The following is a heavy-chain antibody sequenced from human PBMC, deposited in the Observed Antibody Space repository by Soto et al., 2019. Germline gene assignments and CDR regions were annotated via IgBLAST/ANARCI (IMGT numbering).Heavy chain of an antibody. CDR1: GFTFSTLA. CDR3: AMGGSIVVVTATLEYVQH. D-gene: IGHD2-21*02. J-gene: IGHJ1*01. Sequence: EVQLLESGGGLVRPGGSLRLSCAASGFTFSTLAMTWVRQAPGKGLEWVSFISTTGDIAYYADSVKGRFTISRDNSKNTLFLHMSNLRGEDTATYYCAMGGSIVVVTATLEYVQHWGQGTLVTVSS. CDR2: ISTTGDIA. V-gene: IGHV3-23*01.